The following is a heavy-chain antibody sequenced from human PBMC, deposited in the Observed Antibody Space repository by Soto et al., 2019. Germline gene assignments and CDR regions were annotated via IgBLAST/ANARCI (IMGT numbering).Heavy chain of an antibody. V-gene: IGHV1-69*12. Sequence: QVQLVQSGAEVKKPGSSVKVSCKASGGTFSSYGISWVRQAPGQGLEWMGGIIPIFGTPKYAQKFQGRVTITADEXTSTAYMELSSLRSEDTAVYYCAGAPVRTSGWQYYYYGMDVGGQGTTVTVSS. CDR3: AGAPVRTSGWQYYYYGMDV. J-gene: IGHJ6*02. D-gene: IGHD6-19*01. CDR2: IIPIFGTP. CDR1: GGTFSSYG.